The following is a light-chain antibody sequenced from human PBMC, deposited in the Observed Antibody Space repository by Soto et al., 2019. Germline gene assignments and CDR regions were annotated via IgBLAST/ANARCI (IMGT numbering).Light chain of an antibody. CDR1: QTITRW. CDR3: QQANSFRT. J-gene: IGKJ1*01. V-gene: IGKV1-5*01. Sequence: IQMTQSPSTLSASVGYRVTITCRASQTITRWMAWYQQKPGKAPKLLIYDASSLESGVPSRFSGSGSGTDFTLTISSLQPEDFATYYCQQANSFRTFGQGTKVDIK. CDR2: DAS.